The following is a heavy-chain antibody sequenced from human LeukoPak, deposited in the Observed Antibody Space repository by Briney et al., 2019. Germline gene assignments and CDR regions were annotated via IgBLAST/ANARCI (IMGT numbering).Heavy chain of an antibody. Sequence: GGSLRLSCAASGFTFCSYSMNWVRQAPGKGLEWVSSISSSSYIYYADSVKGRFTISRDNAKNSLYLQMNSLRVEDTAVYYCARDWRYYYDSSGYAYYYYYYMDVWGKGTTVTVSS. CDR1: GFTFCSYS. CDR3: ARDWRYYYDSSGYAYYYYYYMDV. J-gene: IGHJ6*03. D-gene: IGHD3-22*01. CDR2: ISSSSYI. V-gene: IGHV3-21*01.